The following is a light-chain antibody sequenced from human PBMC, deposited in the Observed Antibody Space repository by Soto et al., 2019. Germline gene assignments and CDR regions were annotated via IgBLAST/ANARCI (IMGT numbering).Light chain of an antibody. V-gene: IGKV3D-15*01. CDR1: QSVSTK. CDR2: GAS. J-gene: IGKJ3*01. Sequence: MVMTQSPATLSVSPGERATLSCRASQSVSTKLAWYQQKPGQAPRLLIYGASTRATGIPARFSGSGSGTDFTLTISSLQSEDVAVDYCQQYNNWPYTFGPGTRVDIK. CDR3: QQYNNWPYT.